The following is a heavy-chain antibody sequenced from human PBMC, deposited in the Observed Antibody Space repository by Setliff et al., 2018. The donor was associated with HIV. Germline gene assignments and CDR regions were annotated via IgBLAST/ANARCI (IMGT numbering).Heavy chain of an antibody. CDR3: TRRFEKWLAFDY. Sequence: SETLSLTCTVSGGSISSFSYYWAWIRQSPGKGLEWIGNVYHSGGTDYNPSLRSRVTISVDTSTNQFSLHLASVTAADTAVYYCTRRFEKWLAFDYWGQGTLVTVSS. CDR2: VYHSGGT. J-gene: IGHJ4*02. D-gene: IGHD6-19*01. CDR1: GGSISSFSYY. V-gene: IGHV4-39*01.